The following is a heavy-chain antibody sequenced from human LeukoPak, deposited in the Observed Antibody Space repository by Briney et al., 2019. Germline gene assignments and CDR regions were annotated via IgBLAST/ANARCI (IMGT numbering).Heavy chain of an antibody. V-gene: IGHV3-43D*03. CDR2: ISWNGGST. D-gene: IGHD5-24*01. J-gene: IGHJ3*02. CDR1: GFTFGEYA. Sequence: GGSLRLSCAASGFTFGEYAMHWFRQAPGKGLEWVSLISWNGGSTYYADSVKGRFTISRDNSKTSLYLQMNSLRAEDTALYYCAKDFYRDGYHFFDAFDIWGQGTMVTVSS. CDR3: AKDFYRDGYHFFDAFDI.